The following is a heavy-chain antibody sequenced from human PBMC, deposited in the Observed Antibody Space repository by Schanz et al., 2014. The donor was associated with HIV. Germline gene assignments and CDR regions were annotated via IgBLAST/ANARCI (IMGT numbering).Heavy chain of an antibody. CDR2: IIPIIGTA. CDR1: GGTFMTYA. D-gene: IGHD2-2*01. V-gene: IGHV1-69*01. J-gene: IGHJ5*02. Sequence: QVQLVQSGAEVKKPGASVKVSCKTSGGTFMTYAISWGRQAPGQGLEWMGGIIPIIGTANYAHKFQGRLTITADESTSSAYLELSSLRSEDTAVYYCARGIVGIVVLRENWFDPWGQGTLVTVSS. CDR3: ARGIVGIVVLRENWFDP.